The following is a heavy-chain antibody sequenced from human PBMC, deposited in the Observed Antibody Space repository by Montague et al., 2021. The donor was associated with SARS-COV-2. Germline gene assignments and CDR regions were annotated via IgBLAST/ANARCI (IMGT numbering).Heavy chain of an antibody. Sequence: RRLSFSASGFPFSSYEMNWVRQAPGKGLEWVSYISSSGSTIYYADSVKGRFTISRDNSKNTLYLQMNSLRAEDTAVYYCASMLTEGFDYWGQGTLVTVSS. CDR1: GFPFSSYE. CDR3: ASMLTEGFDY. V-gene: IGHV3-48*03. D-gene: IGHD3-10*02. J-gene: IGHJ4*02. CDR2: ISSSGSTI.